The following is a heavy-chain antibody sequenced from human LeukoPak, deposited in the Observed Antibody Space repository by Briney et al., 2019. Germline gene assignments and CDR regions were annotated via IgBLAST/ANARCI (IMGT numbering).Heavy chain of an antibody. Sequence: SETLSLTCAVYGGSFSGYYWSWIPQPRGKGLEWIGEINHSGSTNYNPSLKSRVTISVDTSKNQFSLKLSSVTAADTAVYYCAGGDYYDSSGFDYWGQGTLVTVSS. D-gene: IGHD3-22*01. CDR1: GGSFSGYY. J-gene: IGHJ4*02. V-gene: IGHV4-34*01. CDR2: INHSGST. CDR3: AGGDYYDSSGFDY.